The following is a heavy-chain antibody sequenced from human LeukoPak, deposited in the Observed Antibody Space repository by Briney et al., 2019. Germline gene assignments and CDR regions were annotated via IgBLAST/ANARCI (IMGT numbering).Heavy chain of an antibody. CDR3: ARDVTVAEDY. D-gene: IGHD6-19*01. CDR1: GFTFSSYS. V-gene: IGHV3-21*01. J-gene: IGHJ4*02. CDR2: ISSSSSYI. Sequence: GGSLRLSCAASGFTFSSYSMNWVRQAPGKGLGCVSSISSSSSYIYYADSVKGRFTISRDNAKNSLYLQMNSLRAEDTAVYYCARDVTVAEDYWGQGTLVTVSS.